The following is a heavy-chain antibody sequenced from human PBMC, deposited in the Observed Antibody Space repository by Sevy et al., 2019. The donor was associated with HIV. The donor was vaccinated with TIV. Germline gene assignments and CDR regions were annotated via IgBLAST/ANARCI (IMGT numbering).Heavy chain of an antibody. CDR3: ARGRRFLEWRNHNWFDP. Sequence: SETLSLTCAVYSGSFSGYYWSWIRQPPGKGLEWIGEINHSGSTNYNPSLKSRVTISVDTSKNQFSLKLSSVTAADTAVYYCARGRRFLEWRNHNWFDPWGQGTLVTVSS. CDR1: SGSFSGYY. CDR2: INHSGST. D-gene: IGHD3-3*01. V-gene: IGHV4-34*01. J-gene: IGHJ5*02.